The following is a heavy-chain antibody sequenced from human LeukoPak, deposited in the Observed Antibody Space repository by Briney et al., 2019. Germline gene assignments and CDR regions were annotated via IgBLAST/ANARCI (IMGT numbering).Heavy chain of an antibody. D-gene: IGHD4-23*01. CDR3: ARLLGLKVVTPDDEGFDI. Sequence: GESLKISCKGSEYSFTTYWIGWVRQMPGKGLEYMGIINPGKSDTRYSPSFLGQVTISADKSINTAYLQWGSLRASDTAIYYCARLLGLKVVTPDDEGFDIWGQGTMVTVSS. J-gene: IGHJ3*02. V-gene: IGHV5-51*01. CDR2: INPGKSDT. CDR1: EYSFTTYW.